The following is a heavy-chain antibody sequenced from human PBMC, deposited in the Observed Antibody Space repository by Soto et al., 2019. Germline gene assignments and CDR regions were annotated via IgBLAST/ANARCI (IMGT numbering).Heavy chain of an antibody. V-gene: IGHV3-23*01. CDR2: ISGSGGST. CDR3: AKDDDDYGDYEALRSDHPDP. J-gene: IGHJ5*02. Sequence: GGSLRLSCAASGFTFSSYAMSWVRQAPGKGLEWVSAISGSGGSTYYADSVKGRFTISRDNSKNTLYLQMNSLRAEDTAVYYCAKDDDDYGDYEALRSDHPDPWGQGTLVTVSS. D-gene: IGHD4-17*01. CDR1: GFTFSSYA.